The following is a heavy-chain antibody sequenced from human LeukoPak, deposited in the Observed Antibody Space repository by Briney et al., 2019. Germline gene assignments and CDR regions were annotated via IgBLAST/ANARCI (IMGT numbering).Heavy chain of an antibody. J-gene: IGHJ6*03. Sequence: GGSLRLSCAASGFTFEDYAMQGVRHAPGKGLEWVSGISWNSGSISYTDSVKGRFTISRDNAKNSLYLQMNSLRAEDTALYYCAKDRYGGNSGYYYYMDVWGKGTTVTVSS. CDR3: AKDRYGGNSGYYYYMDV. CDR2: ISWNSGSI. CDR1: GFTFEDYA. V-gene: IGHV3-9*01. D-gene: IGHD4-23*01.